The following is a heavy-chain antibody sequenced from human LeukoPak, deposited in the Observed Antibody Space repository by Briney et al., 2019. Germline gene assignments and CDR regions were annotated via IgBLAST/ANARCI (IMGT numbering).Heavy chain of an antibody. V-gene: IGHV4-34*01. CDR3: ARVRILTGAFDI. D-gene: IGHD3-9*01. CDR1: GGSFSGYY. Sequence: PSETLSLTCAVYGGSFSGYYWSWIRQPPGKGLEWIGEINHRGSTNYNPSLKRRVTISVDTSKNQFSLKLSSVTAADTAVYYCARVRILTGAFDIWGQGTMVTVSS. CDR2: INHRGST. J-gene: IGHJ3*02.